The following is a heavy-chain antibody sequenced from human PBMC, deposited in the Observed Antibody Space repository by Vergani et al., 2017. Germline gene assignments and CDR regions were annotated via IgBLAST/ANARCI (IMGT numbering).Heavy chain of an antibody. J-gene: IGHJ4*02. D-gene: IGHD3-10*01. Sequence: VQLVESGGGLVQPGGSLRLSCAASGFTFSSYDMHWVRQATGKGLEWVSAIGTAGDTYYPGSVKGRFTISRENAKNSLYLQMNSLRAGDTAVYYCARGGPLYYYGSGSYSLDYWGQGTLVTVSS. V-gene: IGHV3-13*04. CDR2: IGTAGDT. CDR1: GFTFSSYD. CDR3: ARGGPLYYYGSGSYSLDY.